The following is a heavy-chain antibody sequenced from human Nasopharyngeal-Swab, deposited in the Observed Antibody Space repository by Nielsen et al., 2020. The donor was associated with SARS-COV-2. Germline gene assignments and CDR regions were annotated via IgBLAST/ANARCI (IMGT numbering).Heavy chain of an antibody. CDR1: GYTFTGYY. D-gene: IGHD5-12*01. CDR2: INPNSGGT. CDR3: ARERRIVATILSDYYYGMDV. Sequence: ASVKVSCKASGYTFTGYYMHWVRQAPGQGLEWMGWINPNSGGTNYAQKFQGWVTMTRDTSISTAYMELSRLRSDDTAVYHCARERRIVATILSDYYYGMDVWGQGTTVTVSS. V-gene: IGHV1-2*04. J-gene: IGHJ6*02.